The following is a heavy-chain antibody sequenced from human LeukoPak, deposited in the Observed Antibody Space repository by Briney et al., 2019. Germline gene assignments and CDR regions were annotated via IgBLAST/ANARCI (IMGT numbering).Heavy chain of an antibody. V-gene: IGHV3-48*04. Sequence: GGSLRLSCSPSGFTFSTYSMYWVRQAPGKGLEWVSYISSAGSTIYYADSVKGRFTVSRDNAKNSLYLEVNTLRAEDTAVYYCARDHLGYSFDYWGQGTLVTVSS. CDR1: GFTFSTYS. J-gene: IGHJ4*02. CDR2: ISSAGSTI. CDR3: ARDHLGYSFDY. D-gene: IGHD3-22*01.